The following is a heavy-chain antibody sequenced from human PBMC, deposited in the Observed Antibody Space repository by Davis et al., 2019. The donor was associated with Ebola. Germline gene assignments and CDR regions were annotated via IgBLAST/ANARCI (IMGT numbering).Heavy chain of an antibody. Sequence: PGGSLTLSCAASGFTFSSYAMSWVRQAPGKGLEWVSSISSSSSYIYYADSVKGRFTISRDNAKNSLYLQMNSLRAEDTAVYYCARDFRYCTNGVCYNNWFDPWGQGTLVTVSS. CDR1: GFTFSSYA. CDR3: ARDFRYCTNGVCYNNWFDP. J-gene: IGHJ5*02. D-gene: IGHD2-8*01. CDR2: ISSSSSYI. V-gene: IGHV3-21*01.